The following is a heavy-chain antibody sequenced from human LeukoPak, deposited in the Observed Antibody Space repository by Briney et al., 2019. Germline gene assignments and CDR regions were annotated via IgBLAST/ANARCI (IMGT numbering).Heavy chain of an antibody. CDR2: ISYDGSNK. J-gene: IGHJ6*02. V-gene: IGHV3-30-3*01. CDR1: GFTFSSYA. Sequence: GGSLRLSCAASGFTFSSYAMHWVRQAPGKGLEWVAVISYDGSNKYYADSVKGRFTISRDNSKNTLYLQMNSLRAEDTAVYYCARVSDYYYGKDVWGQGTTVTVSS. CDR3: ARVSDYYYGKDV.